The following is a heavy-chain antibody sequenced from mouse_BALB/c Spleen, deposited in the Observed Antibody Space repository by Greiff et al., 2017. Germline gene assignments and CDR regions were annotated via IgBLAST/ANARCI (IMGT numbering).Heavy chain of an antibody. CDR1: GFSLTSYG. Sequence: QVQLKESGPGLVAPSQSLSITCTVSGFSLTSYGVHWVRQPPGKGLEWLGVIWAGGSTNYNSALMSRLSISKDNSKSQVFLKMNSLQTDDTAMYYCARDQGDYYGYDAMDYWGQGTSVTVSS. D-gene: IGHD1-2*01. CDR3: ARDQGDYYGYDAMDY. V-gene: IGHV2-9*02. CDR2: IWAGGST. J-gene: IGHJ4*01.